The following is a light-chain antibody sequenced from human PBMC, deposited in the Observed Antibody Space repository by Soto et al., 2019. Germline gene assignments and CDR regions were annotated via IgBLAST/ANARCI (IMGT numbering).Light chain of an antibody. J-gene: IGKJ1*01. CDR1: QSVSNNY. CDR2: GAS. CDR3: QQYGSSGT. Sequence: EILLTQSPCTLPLSPGERATLSCRASQSVSNNYLAWYQQKPGPAPSLLIYGASNRATGIPDMFSGSGSGTDFTLTISRLEPEDFAVYYCQQYGSSGTFGQGTKVDIK. V-gene: IGKV3-20*01.